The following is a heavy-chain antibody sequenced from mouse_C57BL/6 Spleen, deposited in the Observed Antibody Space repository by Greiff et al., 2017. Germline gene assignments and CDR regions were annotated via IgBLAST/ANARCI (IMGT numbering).Heavy chain of an antibody. CDR1: GYTFTSYW. Sequence: QVQLQQPGAELVMPGASVKLSCKASGYTFTSYWMHWVKQRPGQGLEWIGEIDPSDSYTNYNQKFKGKSTLTVDKSSSTAYMQLSSLTSEDSAVYYCARGRDYYSNYYYAMDYWGQGTSVTVSS. D-gene: IGHD2-5*01. CDR2: IDPSDSYT. J-gene: IGHJ4*01. V-gene: IGHV1-69*01. CDR3: ARGRDYYSNYYYAMDY.